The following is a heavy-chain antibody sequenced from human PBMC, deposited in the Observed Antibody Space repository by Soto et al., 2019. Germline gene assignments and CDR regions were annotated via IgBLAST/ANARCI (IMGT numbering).Heavy chain of an antibody. Sequence: GASVKVSCKTSGYTFINYDINRVRQAPGKGLEWMGLMNPKSGKTGYAQKFQGRVSMTRDTSTSTAYMELNSLRSEDTATYYCSRTPGDYWGQGTLVTVSS. CDR2: MNPKSGKT. V-gene: IGHV1-8*01. J-gene: IGHJ4*02. D-gene: IGHD2-15*01. CDR3: SRTPGDY. CDR1: GYTFINYD.